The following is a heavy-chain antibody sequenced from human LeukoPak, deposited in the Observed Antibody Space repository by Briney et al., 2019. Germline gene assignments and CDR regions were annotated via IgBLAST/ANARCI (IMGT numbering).Heavy chain of an antibody. D-gene: IGHD5-24*01. CDR3: ARDYKYAFDN. J-gene: IGHJ4*02. Sequence: PGGSPRLSCAASGFTFSHYSMNWVRQAPGKGLEWISYVGISSGNTKYADSVKGRFTISGDKAKNSLYLQMNSLRVEDTAVYYCARDYKYAFDNWGQGTLVTVSS. CDR2: VGISSGNT. V-gene: IGHV3-48*01. CDR1: GFTFSHYS.